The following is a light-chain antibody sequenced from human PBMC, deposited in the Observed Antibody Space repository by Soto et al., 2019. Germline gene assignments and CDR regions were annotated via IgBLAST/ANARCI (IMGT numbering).Light chain of an antibody. CDR1: SSNIGAGYD. Sequence: QSVLTQPPSVSGAPGQRVTISCTGSSSNIGAGYDVHWYQQLPGTAPKLLIYANTNRPSGVPDRFSASKSGTSASLAITGLRADDEADYFCQSYDSSLSVYVFGAGTKLTVL. CDR3: QSYDSSLSVYV. CDR2: ANT. J-gene: IGLJ1*01. V-gene: IGLV1-40*01.